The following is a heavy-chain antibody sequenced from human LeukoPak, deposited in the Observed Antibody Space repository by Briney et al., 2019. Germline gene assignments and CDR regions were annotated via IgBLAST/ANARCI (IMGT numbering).Heavy chain of an antibody. Sequence: ASVKVSCKVSGYTLTELSMHWVRQAPGKGLEWMGGFDPEDGETIYAQKFQGRVTMTEDTSTDTAYMELSSLRSDDTAVYYCAIKYIIAAGPDPYFDYRGQGTLVTVSS. CDR2: FDPEDGET. CDR3: AIKYIIAAGPDPYFDY. CDR1: GYTLTELS. D-gene: IGHD6-13*01. J-gene: IGHJ4*02. V-gene: IGHV1-24*01.